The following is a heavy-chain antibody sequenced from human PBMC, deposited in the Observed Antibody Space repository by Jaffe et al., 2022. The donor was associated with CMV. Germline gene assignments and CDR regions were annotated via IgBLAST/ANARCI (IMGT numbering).Heavy chain of an antibody. D-gene: IGHD6-13*01. CDR1: GGSISSSSYY. Sequence: QLQLQESGPGLVKPSETLSLTCTVSGGSISSSSYYWGWIRQPPGKGLEWIGSIYYSGSTYYNPSLKSRVTISVDTSKNQFSLKLSSVTAADTAVYYCARHHRPRSSSWYRKANWFDPWGQGTLVTVSS. V-gene: IGHV4-39*01. J-gene: IGHJ5*02. CDR2: IYYSGST. CDR3: ARHHRPRSSSWYRKANWFDP.